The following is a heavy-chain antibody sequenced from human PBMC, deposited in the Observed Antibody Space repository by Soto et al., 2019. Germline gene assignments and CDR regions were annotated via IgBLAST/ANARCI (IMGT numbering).Heavy chain of an antibody. CDR3: AGIVVVPAAKYYWFDP. V-gene: IGHV4-30-4*01. CDR1: GGSISSGDYY. J-gene: IGHJ5*02. D-gene: IGHD2-2*01. CDR2: IYYSGST. Sequence: PSETLSLTCTVSGGSISSGDYYWSWIRQPPGKGLEWIGYIYYSGSTYYNPSLKSRVTISVDTSKNQFSLKLSSVTAADTAVYNCAGIVVVPAAKYYWFDPWGQGTLVTVSS.